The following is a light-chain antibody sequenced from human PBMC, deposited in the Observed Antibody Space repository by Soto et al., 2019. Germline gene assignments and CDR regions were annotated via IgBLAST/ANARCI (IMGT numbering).Light chain of an antibody. CDR3: SSYTSSSTYV. J-gene: IGLJ1*01. CDR1: SSDVGGYND. V-gene: IGLV2-14*01. CDR2: EVS. Sequence: QSALTQPRSVSGSPGQSVTISCTGSSSDVGGYNDVSWYQQYPGKAPRLMIYEVSNRPSGVSNRFSGSKSGNTASLTISGLQAEDEADYYCSSYTSSSTYVFGTGTKVTVL.